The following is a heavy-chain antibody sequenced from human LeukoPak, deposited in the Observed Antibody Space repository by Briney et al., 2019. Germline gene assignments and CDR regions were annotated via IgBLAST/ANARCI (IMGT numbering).Heavy chain of an antibody. V-gene: IGHV4-39*07. Sequence: PSETLSLTCTVSGGSISSSSDYWGWIRQPPGKGLEWIGNIYYSGTTYYNPSLKSRVTISVDTSKNQFSLKLSSVTAADTAVYYCARQTGSGLFILPGGQGTLVTVSS. CDR1: GGSISSSSDY. J-gene: IGHJ4*02. D-gene: IGHD3/OR15-3a*01. CDR3: ARQTGSGLFILP. CDR2: IYYSGTT.